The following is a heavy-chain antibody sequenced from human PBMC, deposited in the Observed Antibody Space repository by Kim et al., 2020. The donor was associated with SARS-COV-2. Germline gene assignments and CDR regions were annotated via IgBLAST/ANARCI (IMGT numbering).Heavy chain of an antibody. CDR1: GFTFSSYS. V-gene: IGHV3-21*01. Sequence: GGSLRLSCAASGFTFSSYSMNWVRQAPGKGLEWVSSISSSSSYIYYADSVKGRFTISRDNAKNSLYLQMNSLRAEDTAVYYCARNNRDGYNYAAGDFDYWGQGTLVTVSS. CDR3: ARNNRDGYNYAAGDFDY. J-gene: IGHJ4*02. CDR2: ISSSSSYI. D-gene: IGHD5-12*01.